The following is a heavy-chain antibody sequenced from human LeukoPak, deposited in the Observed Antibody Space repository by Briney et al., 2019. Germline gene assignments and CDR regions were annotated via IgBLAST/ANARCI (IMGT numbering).Heavy chain of an antibody. D-gene: IGHD3-3*01. Sequence: PGGSLRLSCAASGFTFSSYAMSCVRQAPGKGLEWVSAISGSGGSTYYADSAKGRFTISRDNSKNTLYLQMNSLRAEDTAVYYCAKNDYDFWSGYDGYYYMDVWGKGTTVTVSS. J-gene: IGHJ6*03. V-gene: IGHV3-23*01. CDR2: ISGSGGST. CDR3: AKNDYDFWSGYDGYYYMDV. CDR1: GFTFSSYA.